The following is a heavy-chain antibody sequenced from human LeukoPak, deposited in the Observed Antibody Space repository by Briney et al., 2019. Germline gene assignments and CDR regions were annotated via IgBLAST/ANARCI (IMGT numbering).Heavy chain of an antibody. V-gene: IGHV3-7*01. D-gene: IGHD3-22*01. Sequence: PGGSLRLSCAASGFTFSSYWMSWVRQAPGKGLEWVANIKQDGSEKYYVDSVKGRFTISRDNAKNSPYLQMNSLRAEDTAVCYCARVSSSGYYSANFGYWGQGTLVTVSS. CDR2: IKQDGSEK. J-gene: IGHJ4*02. CDR3: ARVSSSGYYSANFGY. CDR1: GFTFSSYW.